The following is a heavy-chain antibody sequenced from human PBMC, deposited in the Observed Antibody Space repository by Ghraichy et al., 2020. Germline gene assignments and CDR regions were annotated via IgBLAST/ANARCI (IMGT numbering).Heavy chain of an antibody. Sequence: GGSLRLSCAASGFTLSNYWMHWVRQAPGKGLVWVSRIKSDGSSTTYADSVMGRFTISRDNARNTLYLQMNSLRDEDSAVYYCAREYCSGGRCFFGTGGSHFDYWGQGTLVTVSS. D-gene: IGHD2-15*01. J-gene: IGHJ4*02. CDR3: AREYCSGGRCFFGTGGSHFDY. CDR2: IKSDGSST. CDR1: GFTLSNYW. V-gene: IGHV3-74*01.